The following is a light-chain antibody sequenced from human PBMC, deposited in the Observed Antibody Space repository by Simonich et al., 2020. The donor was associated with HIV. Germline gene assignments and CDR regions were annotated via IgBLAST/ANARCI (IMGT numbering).Light chain of an antibody. V-gene: IGKV4-1*01. CDR3: QQYYSTLRT. Sequence: DIVMTQSPDSLAVSLGERATINCKSSQSVLYSSNNKNYFAWYQQKPGQSPKLLIYWASTRESGVPDRFSGSGSGTDFTLTISSLQAEDVAVYYCQQYYSTLRTFGQGTKVEIK. J-gene: IGKJ1*01. CDR2: WAS. CDR1: QSVLYSSNNKNY.